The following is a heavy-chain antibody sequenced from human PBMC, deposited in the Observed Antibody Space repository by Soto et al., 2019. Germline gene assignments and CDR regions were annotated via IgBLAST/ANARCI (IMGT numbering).Heavy chain of an antibody. D-gene: IGHD3-3*01. J-gene: IGHJ6*02. CDR3: AKDTSLAITIFGVVNEYYYYGMDV. CDR2: ISGSGGST. Sequence: GGSLRLSCAASGFTFSSYAMSWVRQAPGKGLEWVSAISGSGGSTYYADSVKGRFTISRDNSKNTLYLQMNSLRAEDTAVYYCAKDTSLAITIFGVVNEYYYYGMDVWGQGTTVTVSS. CDR1: GFTFSSYA. V-gene: IGHV3-23*01.